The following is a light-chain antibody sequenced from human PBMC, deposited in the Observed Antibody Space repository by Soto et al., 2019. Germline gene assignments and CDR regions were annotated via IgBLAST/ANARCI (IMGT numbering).Light chain of an antibody. CDR1: QSISSW. J-gene: IGKJ1*01. CDR2: KAS. Sequence: DIQMTQSPSTLSASVGDRVTITCRASQSISSWLAWYQQKPGKAPKLLIYKASNLESGVPSRFSGSGSGTEFTLTISCLQPDDFATYYCQQYNSYSWTFGQGTKVEIK. V-gene: IGKV1-5*03. CDR3: QQYNSYSWT.